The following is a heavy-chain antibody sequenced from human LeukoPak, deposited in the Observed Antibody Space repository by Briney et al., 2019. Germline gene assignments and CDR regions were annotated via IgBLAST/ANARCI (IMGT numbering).Heavy chain of an antibody. J-gene: IGHJ4*02. CDR2: ISSSSSYI. CDR1: GFTFSSYS. Sequence: PGGSLRLSCAVSGFTFSSYSMNWVRQAPGKGLEWVSSISSSSSYIYYADSVKGRFTISRDNAKNSLYLQMNSLRAEDTAVYYCARDHIVVVPAAMVYWGQGTLVTVSS. V-gene: IGHV3-21*01. D-gene: IGHD2-2*01. CDR3: ARDHIVVVPAAMVY.